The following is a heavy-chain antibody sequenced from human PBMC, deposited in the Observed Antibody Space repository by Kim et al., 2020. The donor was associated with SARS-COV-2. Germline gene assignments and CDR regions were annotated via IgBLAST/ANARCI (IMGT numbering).Heavy chain of an antibody. J-gene: IGHJ4*02. D-gene: IGHD3-16*01. Sequence: GGSPRLSCATSGFRINDYAMSWVRQAPGKGLEWVSGITWNAGKTDYGDSVEGRFTISRDDAKNSVYLQMNSLRVEDTAFYYCARVRLFYGYVWGSFPALDYWGQGTLVTVSS. CDR2: ITWNAGKT. CDR1: GFRINDYA. CDR3: ARVRLFYGYVWGSFPALDY. V-gene: IGHV3-20*04.